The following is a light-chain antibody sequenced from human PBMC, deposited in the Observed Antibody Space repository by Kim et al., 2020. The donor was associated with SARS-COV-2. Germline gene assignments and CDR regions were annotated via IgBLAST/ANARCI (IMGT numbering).Light chain of an antibody. Sequence: SPGERATLSCRASQSVSGNLAWYQQKRGQAPRLLIYAASTRATGIPDRFRGSGSGTDFTLTISSLQSEDFAVYYCQQYNNWPPWTFGQGTKVDIK. V-gene: IGKV3-15*01. J-gene: IGKJ1*01. CDR2: AAS. CDR1: QSVSGN. CDR3: QQYNNWPPWT.